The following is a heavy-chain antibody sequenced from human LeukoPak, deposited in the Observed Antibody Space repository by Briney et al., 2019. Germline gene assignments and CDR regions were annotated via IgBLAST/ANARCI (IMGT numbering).Heavy chain of an antibody. J-gene: IGHJ4*02. D-gene: IGHD4/OR15-4a*01. CDR2: IYYSGIT. CDR1: GGSINSYY. CDR3: ARYGASVRGFDS. V-gene: IGHV4-59*01. Sequence: KPSETLSLTCTVSGGSINSYYWSWIRQPPGQGLEWIGYIYYSGITYYNPSLKSRVTISVDTSKKQFSLKLSSVTAADTAVYYCARYGASVRGFDSWGQGTLVTVSS.